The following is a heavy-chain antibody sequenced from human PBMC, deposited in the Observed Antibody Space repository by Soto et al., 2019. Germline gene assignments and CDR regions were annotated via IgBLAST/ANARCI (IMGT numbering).Heavy chain of an antibody. V-gene: IGHV1-46*01. J-gene: IGHJ4*02. CDR1: GYTFTSYY. D-gene: IGHD4-4*01. CDR3: ARDTPVTTSFDY. Sequence: ASVKVSCKASGYTFTSYYMHWVRQAPGQGLEWMGIINPSGGSTSYAQKFQGRVTMTRDTSTSTAYMELRSLRSDDTAVYYCARDTPVTTSFDYWGQGTLVTVSS. CDR2: INPSGGST.